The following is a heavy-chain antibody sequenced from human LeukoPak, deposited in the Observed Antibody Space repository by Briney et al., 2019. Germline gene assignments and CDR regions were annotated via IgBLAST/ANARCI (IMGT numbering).Heavy chain of an antibody. V-gene: IGHV3-21*01. Sequence: GGSLRLSCAASGFTFSSYSMNWVRQAPGKGLEWVSSISSSSSYIYYADSVKGRFTISRDNAKNSLYLQMNSLRAEDTAVYYCARWGIAARLEYANFDYWGQGTLVTVSS. J-gene: IGHJ4*02. D-gene: IGHD6-6*01. CDR1: GFTFSSYS. CDR2: ISSSSSYI. CDR3: ARWGIAARLEYANFDY.